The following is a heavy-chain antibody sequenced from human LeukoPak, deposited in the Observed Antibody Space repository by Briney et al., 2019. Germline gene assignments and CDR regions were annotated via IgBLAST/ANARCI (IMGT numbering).Heavy chain of an antibody. CDR2: IYHTGSS. D-gene: IGHD3-16*01. CDR1: TYSVTSDYY. Sequence: SETLSLTCAVSTYSVTSDYYWAWIRQSPGTGLEWIGTIYHTGSSYYNPSLESRVTMSVHTFDNEFSLKLTSVTAADTAVYYCARHWGRREAFDIWGKGTVVTVSS. V-gene: IGHV4-38-2*01. J-gene: IGHJ3*02. CDR3: ARHWGRREAFDI.